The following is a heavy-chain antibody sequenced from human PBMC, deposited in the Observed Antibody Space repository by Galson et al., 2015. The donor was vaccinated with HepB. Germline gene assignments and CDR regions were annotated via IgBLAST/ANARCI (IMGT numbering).Heavy chain of an antibody. CDR3: ARGMYYDFWSGYSPYYYYYYMDV. V-gene: IGHV3-33*01. Sequence: SLRLSCAASGFTFSSYGMHWVRQAPGKGLEWVAVIWYDGSNKYYADSVKGRFTISRDNSKNTLYLQMNSLRAEDTAVYYCARGMYYDFWSGYSPYYYYYYMDVWGKGTTVTVSS. CDR1: GFTFSSYG. D-gene: IGHD3-3*01. CDR2: IWYDGSNK. J-gene: IGHJ6*03.